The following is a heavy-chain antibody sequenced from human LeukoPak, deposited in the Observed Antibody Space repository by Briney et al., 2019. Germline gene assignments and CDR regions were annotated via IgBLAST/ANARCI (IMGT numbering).Heavy chain of an antibody. CDR2: IYHSGST. D-gene: IGHD3-22*01. CDR1: GGSISSGGSS. Sequence: SETLSLTCAVSGGSISSGGSSWSWIRQPPGKGLEWIGYIYHSGSTYYNPSLKSRVTISVDRSKNQFSLKLSSVTAADTAVYYCARLNYYDSSGYYHRPYYFDYWGQGTLVTVSS. V-gene: IGHV4-30-2*01. J-gene: IGHJ4*02. CDR3: ARLNYYDSSGYYHRPYYFDY.